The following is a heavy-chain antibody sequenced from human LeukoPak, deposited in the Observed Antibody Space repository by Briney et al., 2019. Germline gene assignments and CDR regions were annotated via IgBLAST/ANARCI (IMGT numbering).Heavy chain of an antibody. J-gene: IGHJ4*02. CDR1: GGTFSSYA. V-gene: IGHV1-69*04. CDR2: IIPILGIA. D-gene: IGHD2-21*01. Sequence: ASVEVSCKASGGTFSSYAISWVRQAPGQGLEWMGRIIPILGIANYAQKFQGRVTITADKSTSTAYMELSSLRSEDTAVYYCARDDWYLDFDYWGQGTLVTVSS. CDR3: ARDDWYLDFDY.